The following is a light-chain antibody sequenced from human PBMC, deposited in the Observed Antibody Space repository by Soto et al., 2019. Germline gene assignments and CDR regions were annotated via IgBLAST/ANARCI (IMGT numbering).Light chain of an antibody. V-gene: IGKV1-27*01. CDR1: QGITNY. J-gene: IGKJ1*01. Sequence: DIEMTQSPSSLSASVGDRVTITCRASQGITNYLAWYQQRPGKVPKLLIYAASTLQSGVPSRFSGSGSGTDFTLTISSLQPEDVATYYCQKYDSAPWTFGQGTKVDIK. CDR3: QKYDSAPWT. CDR2: AAS.